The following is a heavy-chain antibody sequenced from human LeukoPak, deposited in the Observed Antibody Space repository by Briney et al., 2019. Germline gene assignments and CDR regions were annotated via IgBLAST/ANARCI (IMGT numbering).Heavy chain of an antibody. Sequence: PGGSMRLSCAASGFTFSSYGMHWVRQAPGKGLEWVAVISYEGKNKYYADSVKGRFTISRDNSKNTLYLQMNGLRAEDTAFYYCTRDQGGYYFDYWGQGTLVTVSS. J-gene: IGHJ4*02. CDR3: TRDQGGYYFDY. D-gene: IGHD3-16*01. CDR2: ISYEGKNK. V-gene: IGHV3-30*19. CDR1: GFTFSSYG.